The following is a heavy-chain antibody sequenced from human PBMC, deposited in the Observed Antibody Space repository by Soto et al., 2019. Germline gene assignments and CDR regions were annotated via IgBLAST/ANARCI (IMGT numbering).Heavy chain of an antibody. J-gene: IGHJ4*02. V-gene: IGHV3-30*01. CDR3: ASSDLQYDDSPFDY. CDR1: GFTFSAYA. CDR2: ISSDGSDE. D-gene: IGHD4-17*01. Sequence: QVQLVESGGGVVQPGRSLRLSCAASGFTFSAYAMHWVRQAPGKGLEWVAVISSDGSDEYYADSVKARFTISRDNPKTTLFLQMNSLRAEDTAVYYCASSDLQYDDSPFDYWGQGTLVTVSS.